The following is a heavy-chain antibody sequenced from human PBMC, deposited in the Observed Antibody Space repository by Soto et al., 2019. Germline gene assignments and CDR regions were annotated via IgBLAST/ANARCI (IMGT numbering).Heavy chain of an antibody. Sequence: QVQLMQSGGEVKMPGASVEVSCKTSGYMFTTYGMSWVRQAPGQGLEWMAWISAYNGNKKYAKKFEGRVTMTTDTSTSTVSMELRDLTSDDTAIYYCARTGGGMAARPLEYWGQGTLVIVSS. V-gene: IGHV1-18*01. CDR2: ISAYNGNK. D-gene: IGHD6-6*01. J-gene: IGHJ4*02. CDR3: ARTGGGMAARPLEY. CDR1: GYMFTTYG.